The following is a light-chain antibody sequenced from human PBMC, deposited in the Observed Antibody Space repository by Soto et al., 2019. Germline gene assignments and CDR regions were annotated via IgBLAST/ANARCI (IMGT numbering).Light chain of an antibody. CDR3: KQYNSYSKT. J-gene: IGKJ1*01. V-gene: IGKV1-5*01. CDR2: DAS. CDR1: QNIRNW. Sequence: DIQMTQSPSTLSASVGDSVTITCRASQNIRNWLAWYQQKPGKAPNPLIYDASSLESGVQSRFSGSGSGTEFTLTIRSLQPDDFATYYCKQYNSYSKTFGQGTKVDIK.